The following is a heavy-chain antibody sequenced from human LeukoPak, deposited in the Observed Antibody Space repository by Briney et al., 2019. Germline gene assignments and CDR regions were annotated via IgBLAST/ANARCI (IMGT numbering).Heavy chain of an antibody. CDR1: GYTFTSYG. CDR3: ARDPNDYGGNSLYWYFDL. J-gene: IGHJ2*01. Sequence: GASVKVSCKTSGYTFTSYGISWVRQAPGQGLEWMGCISAYNGNTNHAQKLQGRVTMTTDTSTSTAYMELRSLRSDDTAVYYCARDPNDYGGNSLYWYFDLWGRGTLVTVSS. D-gene: IGHD4-23*01. V-gene: IGHV1-18*01. CDR2: ISAYNGNT.